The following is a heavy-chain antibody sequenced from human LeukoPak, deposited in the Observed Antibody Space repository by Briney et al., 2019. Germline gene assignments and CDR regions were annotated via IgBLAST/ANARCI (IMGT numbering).Heavy chain of an antibody. CDR3: ATETSYYYDSSGPLGFSPLFDY. V-gene: IGHV4-38-2*02. CDR1: GYSIGGSYY. Sequence: PSETLSLTCAVSGYSIGGSYYWGWIRQSPGKALEWIGSMFHSGLTYYNPSLKSRVTISLDTCKNQFSLKLSSVTAADTAVYYCATETSYYYDSSGPLGFSPLFDYWGQGTLVTVSS. J-gene: IGHJ4*02. D-gene: IGHD3-22*01. CDR2: MFHSGLT.